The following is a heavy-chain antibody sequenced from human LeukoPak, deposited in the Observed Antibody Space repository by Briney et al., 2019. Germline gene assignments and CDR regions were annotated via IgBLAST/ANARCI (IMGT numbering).Heavy chain of an antibody. D-gene: IGHD4-17*01. CDR2: IYHSGST. CDR3: ARSPNYGDHYSGGFDP. Sequence: SQTLSLTCAVSGGSISSGGYSWSWIRQPPGKGLEWIGYIYHSGSTYYNPSLKSRVTISVDRSKNQFSLKLSSVTAADTAVYYCARSPNYGDHYSGGFDPWGQGTLVTVSS. J-gene: IGHJ5*02. V-gene: IGHV4-30-2*01. CDR1: GGSISSGGYS.